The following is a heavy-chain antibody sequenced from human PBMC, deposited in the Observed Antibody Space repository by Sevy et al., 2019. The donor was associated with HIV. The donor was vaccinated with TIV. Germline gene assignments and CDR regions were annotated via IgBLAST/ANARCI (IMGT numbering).Heavy chain of an antibody. CDR2: INHSGST. Sequence: SETLSLTCAVYGGSFSGYYWSWIRQPPGNGLEWIGEINHSGSTNYNPSLKSRVTISVDTSKNQFSLKLSSVTAAETAVYYCASKYCSSTSCLFDYWGQGTVVTVSS. J-gene: IGHJ4*02. CDR1: GGSFSGYY. CDR3: ASKYCSSTSCLFDY. V-gene: IGHV4-34*01. D-gene: IGHD2-2*01.